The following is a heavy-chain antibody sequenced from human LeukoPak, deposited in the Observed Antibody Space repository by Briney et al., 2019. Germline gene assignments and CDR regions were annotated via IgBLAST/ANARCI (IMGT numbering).Heavy chain of an antibody. CDR2: INPNSGGT. CDR1: GYTFTGYY. Sequence: ASVKVSCKASGYTFTGYYMHWARQAPGQGLEWMGRINPNSGGTNYAQKFQGRVTMTRDTSISTAYMELSRLRSDDTAVYYCASTTLVGASRDAFDVWGQGTMVTVSS. CDR3: ASTTLVGASRDAFDV. V-gene: IGHV1-2*06. D-gene: IGHD1-26*01. J-gene: IGHJ3*01.